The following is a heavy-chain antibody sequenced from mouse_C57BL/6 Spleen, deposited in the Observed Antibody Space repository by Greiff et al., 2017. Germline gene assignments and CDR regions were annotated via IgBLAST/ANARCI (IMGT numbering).Heavy chain of an antibody. Sequence: VQLKQSVAELVRPGASVKLSCTASGFNIKNTYMHWVKQRPEQGLEWIGRIDPANGNTKYAPKFQGKATITADTSSNTAYLQLSSLTSEDTAIYYCAPYYYGSSYGYAMDYWGQGTSVTVSS. J-gene: IGHJ4*01. CDR3: APYYYGSSYGYAMDY. V-gene: IGHV14-3*01. D-gene: IGHD1-1*01. CDR2: IDPANGNT. CDR1: GFNIKNTY.